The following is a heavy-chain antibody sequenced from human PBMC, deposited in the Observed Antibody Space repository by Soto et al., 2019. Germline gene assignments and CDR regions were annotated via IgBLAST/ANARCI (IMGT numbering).Heavy chain of an antibody. CDR1: GFSFNSYT. D-gene: IGHD6-19*01. Sequence: PGGSLRLSCAVSGFSFNSYTMNWLRQAPGKGLEWVSSISSSGSFTDYADAVRGRFTISRDNAKNSLYLQMTSLSAEDTAVYYCSTSGSGLYGVDFDVWGQGTKVTVSS. CDR2: ISSSGSFT. V-gene: IGHV3-21*01. CDR3: STSGSGLYGVDFDV. J-gene: IGHJ3*01.